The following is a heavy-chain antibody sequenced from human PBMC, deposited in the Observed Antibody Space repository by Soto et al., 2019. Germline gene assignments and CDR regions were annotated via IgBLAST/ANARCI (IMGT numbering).Heavy chain of an antibody. Sequence: QVQLVQSGAEVKKPGSSVKVSCKASGGTFSSYAISWVRQAPGQGLEWMGGIIPIFGTANYAQKFQGRVTITADKSTSTAYMELSSLRSEDTAVYYCARDSPGWYSSGWYSSESNWFDPWGQGTLVTVSS. CDR2: IIPIFGTA. J-gene: IGHJ5*02. V-gene: IGHV1-69*06. CDR3: ARDSPGWYSSGWYSSESNWFDP. CDR1: GGTFSSYA. D-gene: IGHD6-19*01.